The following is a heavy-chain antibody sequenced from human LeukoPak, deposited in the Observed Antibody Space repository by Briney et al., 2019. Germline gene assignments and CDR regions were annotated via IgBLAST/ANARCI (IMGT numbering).Heavy chain of an antibody. J-gene: IGHJ5*02. Sequence: GGSLRLSCAASGFTLSRHWMHWVRQAPGKGLEWVSAISGSGGSTYYADSVKGRFTISRDNSKNTLYLQMNSLRAEDTAVYYCAKDDYGDMERFDPWGQGTLVTVSS. V-gene: IGHV3-23*01. CDR2: ISGSGGST. D-gene: IGHD4-17*01. CDR3: AKDDYGDMERFDP. CDR1: GFTLSRHW.